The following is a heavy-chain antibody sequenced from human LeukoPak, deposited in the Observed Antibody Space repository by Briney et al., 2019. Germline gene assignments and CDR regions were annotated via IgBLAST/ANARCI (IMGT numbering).Heavy chain of an antibody. CDR2: INHSGST. Sequence: SEALSLTCAVYGGSFTGYYWSWIRQPPGKGLEWIGEINHSGSTNYNPSLESRVTISVDTSKNQFSLKLGSVTAADTAVYYCARGPGRQLVLNYYMDVWGKGTTVTVSS. D-gene: IGHD6-6*01. J-gene: IGHJ6*03. CDR1: GGSFTGYY. CDR3: ARGPGRQLVLNYYMDV. V-gene: IGHV4-34*01.